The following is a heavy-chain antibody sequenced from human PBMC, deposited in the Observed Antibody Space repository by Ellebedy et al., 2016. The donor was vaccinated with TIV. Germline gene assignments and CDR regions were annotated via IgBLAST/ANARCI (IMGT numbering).Heavy chain of an antibody. Sequence: GGSLRLSCAASGFTFSSYWMSWVRQAPGKGLEWVSGISWNSGSIGYADSVKGRFTISRDNAKNTLYLQMNSLRAEDTAVYYCARTQFTSGGSCYSLWGQGTLVTVSS. D-gene: IGHD2-15*01. V-gene: IGHV3-74*01. J-gene: IGHJ4*02. CDR2: ISWNSGSI. CDR1: GFTFSSYW. CDR3: ARTQFTSGGSCYSL.